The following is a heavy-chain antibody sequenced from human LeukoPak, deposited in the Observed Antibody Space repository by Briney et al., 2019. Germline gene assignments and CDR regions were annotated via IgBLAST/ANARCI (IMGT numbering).Heavy chain of an antibody. J-gene: IGHJ4*02. CDR2: IYYTGST. CDR1: GDSISSSNYY. Sequence: SETLSLTCTVSGDSISSSNYYWSWIRQPPGKGLEWIGYIYYTGSTNYIPSLKSRVTMSVDTSKNLFSLKLTSITAADTAVYYCARGPGAFYDSTDRTFDYWGQGTLVTVSS. CDR3: ARGPGAFYDSTDRTFDY. V-gene: IGHV4-61*01. D-gene: IGHD3-22*01.